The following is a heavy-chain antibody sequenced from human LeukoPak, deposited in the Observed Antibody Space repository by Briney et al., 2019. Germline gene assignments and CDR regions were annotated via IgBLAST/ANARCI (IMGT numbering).Heavy chain of an antibody. CDR1: GFTFSSYS. Sequence: GGSLRLSCAASGFTFSSYSMTWVRQAPGKGLEWVSSISSSSSYIYYADSVKGRFTISRDNAKNSLYLQMNSLRAEDTAVYYCAREGQTYYDILTGYYTVDRAFDIWGQGTMVTVSS. CDR3: AREGQTYYDILTGYYTVDRAFDI. J-gene: IGHJ3*02. CDR2: ISSSSSYI. D-gene: IGHD3-9*01. V-gene: IGHV3-21*01.